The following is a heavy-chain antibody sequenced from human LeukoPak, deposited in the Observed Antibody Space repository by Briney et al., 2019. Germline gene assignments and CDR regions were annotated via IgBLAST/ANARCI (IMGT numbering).Heavy chain of an antibody. CDR3: ARDRSGMIVVVHFDY. CDR1: GFTFSSYS. J-gene: IGHJ4*02. V-gene: IGHV3-21*01. Sequence: GGSLRLSCAASGFTFSSYSMNWVRQAPGKGLEWVSSISSSSSYIYYADSVKGRFTISRDNAKNSLYLQMNSLRAEDTAVCYCARDRSGMIVVVHFDYWGQGTLVTVSS. CDR2: ISSSSSYI. D-gene: IGHD3-22*01.